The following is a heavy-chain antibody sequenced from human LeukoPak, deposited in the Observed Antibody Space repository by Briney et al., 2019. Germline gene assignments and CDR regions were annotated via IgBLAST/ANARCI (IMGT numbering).Heavy chain of an antibody. D-gene: IGHD3-16*01. J-gene: IGHJ6*03. CDR1: GGSMNSYY. CDR2: IYTSRST. V-gene: IGHV4-4*09. CDR3: PTHQPGGGGGSMTA. Sequence: SETLSLTCTVSGGSMNSYYWNWIRQPPGKGLEWIGYIYTSRSTNYNPSLKSRVTISVDKSKNQFSLKLSSVTAADTAVYYLPTHQPGGGGGSMTAWGKGPT.